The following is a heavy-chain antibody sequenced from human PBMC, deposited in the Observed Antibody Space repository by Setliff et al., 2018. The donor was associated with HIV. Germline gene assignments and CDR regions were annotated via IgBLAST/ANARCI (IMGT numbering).Heavy chain of an antibody. CDR3: AKTTLVVVAATQELGWFDP. CDR2: IYYSGST. V-gene: IGHV4-30-4*08. D-gene: IGHD2-15*01. J-gene: IGHJ5*02. CDR1: GGSISSGDYY. Sequence: SETLSLTCTVSGGSISSGDYYWSWIRQPPGQGLEWIGYIYYSGSTYYNPSLKSRVTISVDTSKYHFSLKLSSVTAADTAVYYCAKTTLVVVAATQELGWFDPLGQGTLVTVST.